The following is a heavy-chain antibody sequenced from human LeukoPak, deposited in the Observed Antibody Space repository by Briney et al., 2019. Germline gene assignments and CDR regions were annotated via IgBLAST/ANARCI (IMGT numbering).Heavy chain of an antibody. CDR2: IWYDGSNK. J-gene: IGHJ3*02. D-gene: IGHD2/OR15-2a*01. V-gene: IGHV3-33*01. CDR1: GFTFSSYG. CDR3: ARYSTTPGAFDI. Sequence: GGSLRLSCAASGFTFSSYGMHWVRQAPGKGLEWVAVIWYDGSNKYYADSVKGRFTISRDNSKNTLYLQMNSLRAEDTAVYYCARYSTTPGAFDIWGQGTMVTVSS.